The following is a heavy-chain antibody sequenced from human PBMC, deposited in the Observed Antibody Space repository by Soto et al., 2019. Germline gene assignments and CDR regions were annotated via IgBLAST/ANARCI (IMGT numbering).Heavy chain of an antibody. Sequence: QVQLVQSGAEVKKPGASVKVSCKASGYTFTSYYMHWARQAPGQGLEWMGIINPSGGSTSYAQKFQGRVTMTRDTSTSTVYMELSSLRSEDTAVYYCARAAGTIGFDPWGQGTLVTVSS. CDR3: ARAAGTIGFDP. CDR1: GYTFTSYY. CDR2: INPSGGST. J-gene: IGHJ5*02. D-gene: IGHD6-13*01. V-gene: IGHV1-46*01.